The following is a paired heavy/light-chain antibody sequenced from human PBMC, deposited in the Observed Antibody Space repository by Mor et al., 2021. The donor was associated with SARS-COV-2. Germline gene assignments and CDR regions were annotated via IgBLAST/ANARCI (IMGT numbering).Light chain of an antibody. V-gene: IGKV3-20*01. CDR2: DAS. Sequence: IVLTQSPGTLSLSPRQRATLSCRASQSVSSNYLAWYQQKPGQAPRLLIYDASNRATGIPDRFSGSGSGTDFTLTINRLEPEDFAVYYCQHYGGSPPYTFGQGTKLEIE. CDR1: QSVSSNY. J-gene: IGKJ2*01. CDR3: QHYGGSPPYT.
Heavy chain of an antibody. CDR2: ITARSDTI. CDR3: ARVGELLRKDFDN. V-gene: IGHV3-48*02. D-gene: IGHD1-26*01. Sequence: EVQLVEFGGGLVQRGGSLRLSCVGSGFTFSDYSMNWVRQAPGKGLEWISYITARSDTIYYADSVRGRFSISRDNGKKSLYLQMNSLRDEDTAVYFCARVGELLRKDFDNWGQGTLVTVSS. CDR1: GFTFSDYS. J-gene: IGHJ4*02.